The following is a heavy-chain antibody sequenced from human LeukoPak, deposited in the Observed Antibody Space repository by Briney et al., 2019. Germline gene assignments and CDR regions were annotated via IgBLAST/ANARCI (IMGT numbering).Heavy chain of an antibody. D-gene: IGHD3-9*01. V-gene: IGHV3-48*01. CDR2: ISDSSTTI. Sequence: GGSLRLSCVASGITFSHYSMNWVRQAPGKGLEWVSYISDSSTTIYYSDSVKGRFTISRDNSKNTLYLQMGSLRAEDMAVYYCARDGRADSYYDILTGYYSPSNWFDPWGQGTLVTVSS. CDR3: ARDGRADSYYDILTGYYSPSNWFDP. CDR1: GITFSHYS. J-gene: IGHJ5*02.